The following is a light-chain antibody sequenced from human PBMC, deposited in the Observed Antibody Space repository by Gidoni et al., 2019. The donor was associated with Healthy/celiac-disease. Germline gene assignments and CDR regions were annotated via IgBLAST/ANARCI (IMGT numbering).Light chain of an antibody. CDR1: SSDVGGYNY. Sequence: QTALTQSAAVSVSPGQSITISCTGTSSDVGGYNYVSWYQQHPGKAPKLMIYDVSNQPSGVSNLFSGSKAVNTASLTISWLRADDDADYYCSSYTGSSTPYVVFGGGTKLTVL. V-gene: IGLV2-14*03. J-gene: IGLJ2*01. CDR2: DVS. CDR3: SSYTGSSTPYVV.